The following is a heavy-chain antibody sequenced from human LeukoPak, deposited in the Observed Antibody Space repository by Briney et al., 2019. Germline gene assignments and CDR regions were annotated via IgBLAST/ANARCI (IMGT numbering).Heavy chain of an antibody. Sequence: PSETLSLTCTVSGDSMTNYYWNWIRQPPGKGLEWIGYIFNSGSTNYNPSLKSRVTISIDTSRDNFSLKLTSVTAADTAVYYCGRGYGPNTSGWDSWGQGTLVTVSS. V-gene: IGHV4-59*01. J-gene: IGHJ4*02. CDR3: GRGYGPNTSGWDS. CDR1: GDSMTNYY. D-gene: IGHD6-19*01. CDR2: IFNSGST.